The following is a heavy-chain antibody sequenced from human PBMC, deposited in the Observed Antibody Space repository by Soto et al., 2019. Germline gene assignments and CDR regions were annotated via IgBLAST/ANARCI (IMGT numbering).Heavy chain of an antibody. CDR3: ASNYYDGSGYPNDAFDI. J-gene: IGHJ3*02. V-gene: IGHV1-46*01. CDR1: GYTFTSYY. CDR2: INPSGGST. Sequence: ASVKVSCKASGYTFTSYYMHWVRQAPGQGLEWMGIINPSGGSTSYAQKFQGRVTMTRDTSTSTVYMELSSLRSEDTAVYYCASNYYDGSGYPNDAFDIWGQGTMVTVSS. D-gene: IGHD3-22*01.